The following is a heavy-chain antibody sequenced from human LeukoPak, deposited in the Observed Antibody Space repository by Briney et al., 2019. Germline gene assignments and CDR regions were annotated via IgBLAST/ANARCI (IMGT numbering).Heavy chain of an antibody. CDR2: ISSSSSYI. CDR1: GFTFSSYS. V-gene: IGHV3-21*01. CDR3: ARDPNSGYDYGDAFDI. J-gene: IGHJ3*02. D-gene: IGHD5-12*01. Sequence: GGSLRLSCAASGFTFSSYSMNWVRQAPGKGLEWVSSISSSSSYIYYADLVKGRFTISRDNAKNSLYLQMNSLRAEDTAVYYCARDPNSGYDYGDAFDIWGQGTMVTVSS.